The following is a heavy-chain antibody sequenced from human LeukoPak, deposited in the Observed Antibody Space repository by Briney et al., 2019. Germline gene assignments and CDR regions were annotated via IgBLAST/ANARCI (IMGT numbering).Heavy chain of an antibody. CDR3: AKGLGWPPPNWFDP. CDR1: GFTFSSYG. J-gene: IGHJ5*02. D-gene: IGHD6-19*01. Sequence: PGGSLRLSCAASGFTFSSYGMHWVRQAPGKGLEWVAFIRYDGSNKYYADSVKGRFTISRDNSKNTLYLQMNSVRAEDTAVYYCAKGLGWPPPNWFDPWGQGTLDTVSS. V-gene: IGHV3-30*02. CDR2: IRYDGSNK.